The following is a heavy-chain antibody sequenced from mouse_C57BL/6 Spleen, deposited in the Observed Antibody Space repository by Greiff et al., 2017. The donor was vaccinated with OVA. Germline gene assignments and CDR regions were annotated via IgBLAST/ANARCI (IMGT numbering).Heavy chain of an antibody. J-gene: IGHJ2*01. D-gene: IGHD2-4*01. CDR2: INPSTGGT. V-gene: IGHV1-42*01. Sequence: VQLQQSGPELVKPGASVKISCKASGYSFTGYYMNWVKQSPEKSLEWIGEINPSTGGTTYNQKFKAKATLTVDKSSSTAYMQLKSLTSEDSAVYYCARIYYDYDGFDYWGQGTTLTVSS. CDR3: ARIYYDYDGFDY. CDR1: GYSFTGYY.